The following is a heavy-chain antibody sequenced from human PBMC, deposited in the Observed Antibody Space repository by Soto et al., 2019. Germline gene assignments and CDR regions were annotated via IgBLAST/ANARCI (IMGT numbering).Heavy chain of an antibody. V-gene: IGHV3-53*02. Sequence: EVHLVETGGGLIQPGGSLRLSCAASGLSVSSSDMSWVRQASGKGLEWGSVIYSGGSTHDADSVKGRFTISRDNSNNTEQLQMNSLIVDDKAVYFCSTSSRNEYHFAMDAWGQGTTVIVSS. D-gene: IGHD6-6*01. CDR3: STSSRNEYHFAMDA. J-gene: IGHJ6*02. CDR1: GLSVSSSD. CDR2: IYSGGST.